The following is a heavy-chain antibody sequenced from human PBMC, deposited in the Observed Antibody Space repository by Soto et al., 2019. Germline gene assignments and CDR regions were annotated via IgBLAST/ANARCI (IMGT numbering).Heavy chain of an antibody. CDR2: MNPNSGNT. V-gene: IGHV1-8*01. CDR3: ARSPPEVYYDFWSGYYMSQRPYYYYGMDV. D-gene: IGHD3-3*01. Sequence: QVQLVQSGAEVKKPGASVKVSCKASGYTFTSYDINWVRQATGQGLEWMGWMNPNSGNTGYAQKFQGRVTMTRNTSISTAYMELSSLRSEDTAVYYCARSPPEVYYDFWSGYYMSQRPYYYYGMDVWGQGTTVTVSS. J-gene: IGHJ6*02. CDR1: GYTFTSYD.